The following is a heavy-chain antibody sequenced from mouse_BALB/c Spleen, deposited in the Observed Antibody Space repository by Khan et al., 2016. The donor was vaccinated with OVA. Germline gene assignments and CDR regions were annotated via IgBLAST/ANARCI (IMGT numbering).Heavy chain of an antibody. CDR3: AKWVNSSYAMDY. Sequence: VELVESGPGLVAPLQSLSITCTVSGFSLTSYGVNWVRQPPGKGLEWVGVIWGDGSTNYHSALKSRLSISKDNSKSQVFLKLNSLQTDDTATYYCAKWVNSSYAMDYWGQGTSVTVSS. J-gene: IGHJ4*01. CDR2: IWGDGST. V-gene: IGHV2-3*01. CDR1: GFSLTSYG. D-gene: IGHD1-3*01.